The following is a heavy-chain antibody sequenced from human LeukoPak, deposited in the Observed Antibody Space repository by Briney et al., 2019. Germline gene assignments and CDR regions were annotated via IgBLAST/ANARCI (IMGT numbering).Heavy chain of an antibody. CDR2: IYHSGST. V-gene: IGHV4-30-2*01. Sequence: PSETLSLTCTVSGGSISSGGYYWSWIRQPPGKGLEWIGYIYHSGSTYYNPSLKSRVTISVDRSKNQFSLKLSSVTAADTAVYYCARANKRFGELSYNWFDPWGQGTLVTVSS. CDR3: ARANKRFGELSYNWFDP. D-gene: IGHD3-10*01. CDR1: GGSISSGGYY. J-gene: IGHJ5*02.